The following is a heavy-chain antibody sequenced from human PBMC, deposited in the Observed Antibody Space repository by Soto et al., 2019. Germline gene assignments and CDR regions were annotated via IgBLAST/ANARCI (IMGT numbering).Heavy chain of an antibody. J-gene: IGHJ4*02. CDR3: ARDPTITWYTFFDF. D-gene: IGHD6-13*01. V-gene: IGHV1-2*02. CDR2: VTPSTGGT. CDR1: GYTVADYH. Sequence: QVHLVQSGAEVKTPGASLKVSCKASGYTVADYHIHWVRQAPGEGLEWMGSVTPSTGGTKYAPKFEGRVTMTSDTSTSTAYMELSGLRSDDTAVYYCARDPTITWYTFFDFWGQGTLVTVSA.